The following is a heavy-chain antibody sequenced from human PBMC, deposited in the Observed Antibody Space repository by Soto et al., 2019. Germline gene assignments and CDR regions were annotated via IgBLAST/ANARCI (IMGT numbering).Heavy chain of an antibody. CDR3: SSEFPYYVITDSYHDY. J-gene: IGHJ4*02. D-gene: IGHD3-16*01. CDR2: TYYRSRWYN. V-gene: IGHV6-1*01. Sequence: SQTLSLTCDISGDSVSGNRDAWNWIRQCPSRGLEWLGRTYYRSRWYNDYAVSVKSRITVTPDTSKNQFSLHLNSVTPEDTAVYYCSSEFPYYVITDSYHDYSGQGALVPVSS. CDR1: GDSVSGNRDA.